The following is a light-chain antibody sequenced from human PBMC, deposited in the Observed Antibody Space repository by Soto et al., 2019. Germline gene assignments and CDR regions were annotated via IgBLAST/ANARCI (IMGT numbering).Light chain of an antibody. V-gene: IGLV2-14*03. CDR1: SSDVGGYNY. J-gene: IGLJ1*01. Sequence: QSVLTQPASVSGSPGQSITISCTGTSSDVGGYNYVSWYQQYPGDVPKLIISDVSNRPSGISSRFSGSKSGNTASLTISGLQAEDEADYYCSSYTSTSPLYVFGTGTKLTVL. CDR2: DVS. CDR3: SSYTSTSPLYV.